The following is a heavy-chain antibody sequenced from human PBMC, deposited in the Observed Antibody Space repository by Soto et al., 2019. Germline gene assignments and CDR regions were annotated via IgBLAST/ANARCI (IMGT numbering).Heavy chain of an antibody. CDR3: AKDMESGYSYGFPRRSWALGGMDV. CDR1: GFTFSSYA. J-gene: IGHJ6*02. D-gene: IGHD5-18*01. Sequence: EVQLLESGGGLVQPGGSLRLSCAASGFTFSSYAMSWVRQAPGKGLEWVSAISGSGGSTYYADSVKGRFTISRDNSKNTLYLQMNSLRAEDTAVYYCAKDMESGYSYGFPRRSWALGGMDVWGQGTTVTVSS. V-gene: IGHV3-23*01. CDR2: ISGSGGST.